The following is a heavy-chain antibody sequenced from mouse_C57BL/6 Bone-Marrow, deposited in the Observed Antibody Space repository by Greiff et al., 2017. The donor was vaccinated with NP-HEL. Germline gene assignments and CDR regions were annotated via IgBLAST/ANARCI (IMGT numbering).Heavy chain of an antibody. CDR2: INPSNGGT. CDR3: AREGRWIRRGYWYFDV. J-gene: IGHJ1*03. V-gene: IGHV1-53*01. CDR1: GYTFTSYW. D-gene: IGHD1-1*02. Sequence: VQLQQPGTELVKPGTSVKLSCKSSGYTFTSYWMHWVKQRPGQGLEWIGNINPSNGGTNYNEKFKSKAKLTVDTSSSTAYMQLSSLTSDDSAVYYCAREGRWIRRGYWYFDVWDTGTTVTVSS.